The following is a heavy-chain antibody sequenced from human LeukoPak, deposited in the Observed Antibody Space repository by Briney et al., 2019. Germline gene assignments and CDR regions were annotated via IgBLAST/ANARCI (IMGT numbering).Heavy chain of an antibody. CDR2: IYYSGRT. CDR1: GGSISSSSYY. Sequence: SETLSLTCTVSGGSISSSSYYWGWIRPPPGEGLGWSGSIYYSGRTYYNPSLKRRVTISVATSKNQFSLSLSSVTAADTAVYYCARHVVGAIVHYFDYWGQGTLVTVSS. V-gene: IGHV4-39*01. J-gene: IGHJ4*02. D-gene: IGHD1-26*01. CDR3: ARHVVGAIVHYFDY.